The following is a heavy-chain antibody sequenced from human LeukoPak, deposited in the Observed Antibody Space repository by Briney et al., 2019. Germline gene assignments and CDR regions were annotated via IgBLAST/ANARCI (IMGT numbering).Heavy chain of an antibody. V-gene: IGHV4-59*01. J-gene: IGHJ3*02. D-gene: IGHD3-22*01. CDR2: MYYNRCT. Sequence: SETLSLTCTVSGGPISSYYWLWIRQPPGKALEGIGYMYYNRCTNYNTSLKSRVTISVDTSKNQFSLKLSSVTAADTAVYYCARGGGYFLIDAFDIWGLGTMVTVSS. CDR1: GGPISSYY. CDR3: ARGGGYFLIDAFDI.